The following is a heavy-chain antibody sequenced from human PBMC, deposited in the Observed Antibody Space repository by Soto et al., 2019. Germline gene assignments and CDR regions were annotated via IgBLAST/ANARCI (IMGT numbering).Heavy chain of an antibody. CDR3: ARDKGEYYDFWSGYQAPHYYYYGMDV. CDR2: ISAYNGNT. Sequence: ASVKVSCKASGYTFTSYGISWVRQAPGQGLEWMGWISAYNGNTNYAQKLQGRVTMTTDTSTSTAYMELRSLRSDDTAVYYCARDKGEYYDFWSGYQAPHYYYYGMDVWGQGTTVTVLL. D-gene: IGHD3-3*01. CDR1: GYTFTSYG. J-gene: IGHJ6*02. V-gene: IGHV1-18*01.